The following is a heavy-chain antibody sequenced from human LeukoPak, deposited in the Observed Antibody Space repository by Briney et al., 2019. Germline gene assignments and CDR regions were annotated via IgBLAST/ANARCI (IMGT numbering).Heavy chain of an antibody. D-gene: IGHD6-19*01. J-gene: IGHJ3*02. CDR2: IKSKTDGGTT. Sequence: GGSLRLSCAASGFTFSNAWMSWVRQAPGKGLEWVGRIKSKTDGGTTDYAAPVKGRFTISRDDSKNTLYLQMNSLKTEDTAVYYCTTGQGQWLVDAFDIWGQGTMVTVSS. CDR3: TTGQGQWLVDAFDI. CDR1: GFTFSNAW. V-gene: IGHV3-15*01.